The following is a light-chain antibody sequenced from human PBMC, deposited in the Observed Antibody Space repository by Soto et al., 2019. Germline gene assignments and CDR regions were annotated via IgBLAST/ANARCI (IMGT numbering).Light chain of an antibody. CDR2: QDI. V-gene: IGLV3-1*01. Sequence: SYELTQPPSVSVSPGQTASFTCSGYKLGNKYVCWYQQKAGQSPVLVIYQDIKRPSGIPERFSGANSGDTATLTISGTQAMDEADDYCQAGDTSHVVFGGGTKLTVL. CDR3: QAGDTSHVV. CDR1: KLGNKY. J-gene: IGLJ2*01.